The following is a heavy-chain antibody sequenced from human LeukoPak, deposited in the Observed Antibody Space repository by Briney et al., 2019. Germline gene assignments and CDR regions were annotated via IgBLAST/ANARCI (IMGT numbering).Heavy chain of an antibody. J-gene: IGHJ5*02. V-gene: IGHV5-51*01. D-gene: IGHD6-19*01. CDR1: GYSFTSYW. Sequence: RGESLKISCKGSGYSFTSYWLGWVRQMPGKGLEWMGIIYPGDSDTRYSPSFRGQVNISADKSISTAYLQWSSLKASDSAMYYCARQGGSSGWYDDWGQGTLVTVSS. CDR3: ARQGGSSGWYDD. CDR2: IYPGDSDT.